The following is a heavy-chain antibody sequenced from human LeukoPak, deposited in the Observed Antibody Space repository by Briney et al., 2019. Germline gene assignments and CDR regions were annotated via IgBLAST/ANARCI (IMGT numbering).Heavy chain of an antibody. CDR3: ARAGRFFDWLVQGALDY. Sequence: ASVKVSCKASGYTFSRYYVHWVRQAPGQGLEWMGIINPSGGSTSYAQKFQGRVTMTRDMSTSTVYMELSSLRSEDTAVYYCARAGRFFDWLVQGALDYWGQGTLVTVSS. D-gene: IGHD3-9*01. CDR1: GYTFSRYY. J-gene: IGHJ4*02. V-gene: IGHV1-46*01. CDR2: INPSGGST.